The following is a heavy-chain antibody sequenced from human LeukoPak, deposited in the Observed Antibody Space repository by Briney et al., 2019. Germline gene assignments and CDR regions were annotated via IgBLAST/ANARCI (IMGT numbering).Heavy chain of an antibody. CDR2: IIPILGIA. D-gene: IGHD1-7*01. V-gene: IGHV1-69*04. CDR1: GGTFSSYA. J-gene: IGHJ3*02. CDR3: ARDPERVLTGTTSHAFDI. Sequence: GASVKVSCKASGGTFSSYAISWVRQAPGQGLEWMGRIIPILGIANYAQKFQGRVTITADKSTCTAYMELSSLRSEDTAVYYCARDPERVLTGTTSHAFDIWGQGTMVTVSS.